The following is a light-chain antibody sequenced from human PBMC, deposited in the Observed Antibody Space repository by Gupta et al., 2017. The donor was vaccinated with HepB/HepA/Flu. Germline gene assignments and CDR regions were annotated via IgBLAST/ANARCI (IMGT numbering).Light chain of an antibody. CDR1: QSVRSAY. V-gene: IGKV3-20*01. CDR2: DAS. Sequence: EIVLTQSPGTLSLSPGERATLTCRASQSVRSAYLAWYQQRPGQAPRLLIYDASSRATGISDRFRGSGSGTEFTLTISRLEPEDFAVYYCQQEGYSSGTFGQGTKVEIK. J-gene: IGKJ1*01. CDR3: QQEGYSSGT.